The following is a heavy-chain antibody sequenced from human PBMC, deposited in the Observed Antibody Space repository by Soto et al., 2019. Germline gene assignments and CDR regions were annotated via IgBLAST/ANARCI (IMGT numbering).Heavy chain of an antibody. J-gene: IGHJ6*02. Sequence: VASVKVSCKASGYTFTSYYMHWVRQAPGQGLEWMGIINPSGGSTSYAQKFQGRVTMTRDTSTSTVYMELSSLRSEDTAVYYCARALVTALTDAGAYGMDVWGQGTTVTVSS. CDR1: GYTFTSYY. CDR3: ARALVTALTDAGAYGMDV. CDR2: INPSGGST. D-gene: IGHD4-4*01. V-gene: IGHV1-46*01.